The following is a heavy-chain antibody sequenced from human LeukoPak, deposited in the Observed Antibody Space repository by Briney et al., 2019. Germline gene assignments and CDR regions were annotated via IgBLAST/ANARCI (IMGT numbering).Heavy chain of an antibody. J-gene: IGHJ4*02. V-gene: IGHV3-66*01. Sequence: PGGSLRLSCAASGFTVSSNYMSWVRQAPGKGLEWVSIINSGGGTYYADSVKGRFSISRDNSKNTLYLQMDSLRAEDTAVYYCAKGSTLRIFNYWGQGTLVTVFS. CDR1: GFTVSSNY. CDR3: AKGSTLRIFNY. D-gene: IGHD2-15*01. CDR2: INSGGGT.